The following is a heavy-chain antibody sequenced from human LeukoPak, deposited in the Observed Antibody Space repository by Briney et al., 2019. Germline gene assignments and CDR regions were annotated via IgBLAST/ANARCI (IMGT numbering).Heavy chain of an antibody. CDR1: GYTFTSYD. CDR3: ARGWTIGTIYYYYYMDV. D-gene: IGHD3/OR15-3a*01. V-gene: IGHV1-8*01. Sequence: VASVKVSCKASGYTFTSYDINWVRQATGQGLEWMGWMNPNSGNTGYAQKFQGRVTMTRNTSISTAYMELGSLRSEDTAVYYCARGWTIGTIYYYYYMDVWGKGTTVTISS. J-gene: IGHJ6*03. CDR2: MNPNSGNT.